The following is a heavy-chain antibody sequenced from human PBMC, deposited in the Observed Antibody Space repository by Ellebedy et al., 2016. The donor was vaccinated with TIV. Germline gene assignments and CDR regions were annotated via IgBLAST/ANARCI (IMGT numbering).Heavy chain of an antibody. CDR2: ISGSGGTT. J-gene: IGHJ6*02. CDR3: ARDEVYSSSWYAYYYYGMDV. CDR1: GFTFSSYA. Sequence: GESLKISCAASGFTFSSYAMNWVRQPPGKGLEWVSGISGSGGTTYYADSVKGHFTISRDNSKNTLYLQMNSLRAEDTAVYYCARDEVYSSSWYAYYYYGMDVWGQGTTVTVSS. V-gene: IGHV3-23*01. D-gene: IGHD6-13*01.